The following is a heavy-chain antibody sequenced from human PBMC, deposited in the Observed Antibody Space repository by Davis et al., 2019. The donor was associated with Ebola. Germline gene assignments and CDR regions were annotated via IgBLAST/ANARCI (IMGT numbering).Heavy chain of an antibody. CDR2: IYSGGST. CDR1: GFTVSSNY. D-gene: IGHD3-22*01. V-gene: IGHV3-66*01. Sequence: PGGSLRLSCAASGFTVSSNYMSWVRQAPGKGLEWVSVIYSGGSTYYADSVKGRFTISRDNSKNTLYLQMNSLRAEDTAVYYCARDRAYYDSSGYYSRPAGYWGQGTLVTVSS. CDR3: ARDRAYYDSSGYYSRPAGY. J-gene: IGHJ4*02.